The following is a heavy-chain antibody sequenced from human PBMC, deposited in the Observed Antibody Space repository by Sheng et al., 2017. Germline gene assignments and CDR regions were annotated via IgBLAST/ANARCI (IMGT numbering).Heavy chain of an antibody. J-gene: IGHJ4*02. CDR3: AKDLDGEYSSSGHFDY. CDR2: ISGSGGST. Sequence: EVQLVESGGGLVQPGGTLRLSCAASGFTFSSYGMSWVRQAPGKGLEWVSAISGSGGSTYYADSVKGRFTISRDNSKNTLYLQMNSLRAEDTAVYYCAKDLDGEYSSSGHFDYWGQGTLVTVSS. CDR1: GFTFSSYG. V-gene: IGHV3-23*04. D-gene: IGHD6-6*01.